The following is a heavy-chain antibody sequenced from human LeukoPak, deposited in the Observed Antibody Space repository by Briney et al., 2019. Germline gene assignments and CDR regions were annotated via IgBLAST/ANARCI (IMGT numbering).Heavy chain of an antibody. CDR2: INHSGST. CDR1: GGSFSGYY. V-gene: IGHV4-34*01. CDR3: ARVLIIPMVRGVIPDAFDI. D-gene: IGHD3-10*01. Sequence: SETLSLTCAVYGGSFSGYYWSWIRQPPGKGLEWVGEINHSGSTNYNPSLKSRVTISVDTSKNQFPLKLSSVTAADTAVYYCARVLIIPMVRGVIPDAFDIWGQGTMVTVSS. J-gene: IGHJ3*02.